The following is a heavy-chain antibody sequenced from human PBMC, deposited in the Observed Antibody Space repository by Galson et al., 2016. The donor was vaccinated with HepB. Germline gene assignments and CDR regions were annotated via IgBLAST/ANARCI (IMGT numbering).Heavy chain of an antibody. D-gene: IGHD3-16*02. Sequence: SLRLSCAASGFTFSNYSMHWVRQAPGKGLEWVAFIWYDGSKKYYAESVKGRLTISRDNSKNTRDLQMNSLRAEGTAMYYCASGYTGRGIFDFWGQGTLVTVFS. J-gene: IGHJ4*02. V-gene: IGHV3-33*01. CDR3: ASGYTGRGIFDF. CDR2: IWYDGSKK. CDR1: GFTFSNYS.